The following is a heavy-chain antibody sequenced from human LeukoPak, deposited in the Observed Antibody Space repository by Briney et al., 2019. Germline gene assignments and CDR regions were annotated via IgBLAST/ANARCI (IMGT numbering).Heavy chain of an antibody. V-gene: IGHV3-23*01. J-gene: IGHJ4*02. Sequence: GGSLRPSCAASGFTFSTYAMSWVRQAPGKGLEWVSAISGSGGSTYYADSVKGRFTISRDNSKSTVYLQVSSLRVEDTALYYCAIDPADYYETNSLDFWGQGTPVTVSS. CDR3: AIDPADYYETNSLDF. CDR2: ISGSGGST. D-gene: IGHD3-22*01. CDR1: GFTFSTYA.